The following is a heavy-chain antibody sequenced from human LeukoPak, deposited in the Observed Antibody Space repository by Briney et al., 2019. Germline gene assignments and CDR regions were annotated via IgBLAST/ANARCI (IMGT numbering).Heavy chain of an antibody. V-gene: IGHV1-18*01. J-gene: IGHJ5*02. Sequence: ASVKVSCKASGYTFTSYGISLVRQAPGQGLEWMGWISAYNGNTNYAQKLQGRVTMTTDTSTSTAYMELRSLRSDDTAVYYCARVFCSSSHEMVCGFAPWGQGTLVTVSS. CDR1: GYTFTSYG. CDR3: ARVFCSSSHEMVCGFAP. D-gene: IGHD6-13*01. CDR2: ISAYNGNT.